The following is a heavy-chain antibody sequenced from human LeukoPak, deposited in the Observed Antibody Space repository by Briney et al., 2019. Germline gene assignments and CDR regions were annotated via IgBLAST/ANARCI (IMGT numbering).Heavy chain of an antibody. CDR2: IYYSVST. D-gene: IGHD4-23*01. CDR1: GGSISSISSNNYH. J-gene: IGHJ6*02. Sequence: SETLSLTCIVSGGSISSISSNNYHWGWIRQPPGKGLEWIGSIYYSVSTYYSPSLKSRVTISVDTSKNQFSLKLSSVTAADTALYYCAREMGVVTAHGIDVWGQGTTVTVSS. CDR3: AREMGVVTAHGIDV. V-gene: IGHV4-39*02.